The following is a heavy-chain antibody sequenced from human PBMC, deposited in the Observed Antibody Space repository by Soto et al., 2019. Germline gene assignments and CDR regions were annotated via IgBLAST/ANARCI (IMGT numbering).Heavy chain of an antibody. CDR2: IYYSGST. Sequence: QVQLQESGPGLVKPSQTLSLTCTVSGGSISSGGYYWSWIRQHPGKGLEWIGYIYYSGSTYYNPSLKSRVTISVDTPRNQFSLKLSSVTAADTAVYYCARAYCSGGSCYGYYYYYMDVWGKGTTVTVSS. CDR1: GGSISSGGYY. CDR3: ARAYCSGGSCYGYYYYYMDV. J-gene: IGHJ6*03. V-gene: IGHV4-31*03. D-gene: IGHD2-15*01.